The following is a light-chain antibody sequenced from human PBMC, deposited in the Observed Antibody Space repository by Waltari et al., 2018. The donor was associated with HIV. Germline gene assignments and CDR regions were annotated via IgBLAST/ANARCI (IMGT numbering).Light chain of an antibody. J-gene: IGLJ3*02. CDR3: ATWDDSLNGWV. CDR2: MNH. CDR1: SSNIGSNS. V-gene: IGLV1-44*01. Sequence: QSVLTQPPSASGTPGQGVTISCSGSSSNIGSNSVSWYQQFPGTAPKLLIYMNHERPPGVPDRFSGSKSGTAGFLAISGLQTEDEADYYCATWDDSLNGWVFGGGTDLTVL.